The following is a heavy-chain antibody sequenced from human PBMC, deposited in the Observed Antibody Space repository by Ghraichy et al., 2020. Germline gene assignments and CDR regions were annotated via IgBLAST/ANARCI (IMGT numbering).Heavy chain of an antibody. J-gene: IGHJ6*03. V-gene: IGHV4-59*08. CDR2: IYYSGST. D-gene: IGHD4-11*01. CDR3: ARATWDSNVEHYYYYYMDV. CDR1: GGSISSYY. Sequence: SETLSLTCTVSGGSISSYYWSWIRQPPGKGLEWIGYIYYSGSTNYNPSLKSRVTISVDTSKNQFSLKLSSVTAADTAVYYCARATWDSNVEHYYYYYMDVWGKGTTVTVSS.